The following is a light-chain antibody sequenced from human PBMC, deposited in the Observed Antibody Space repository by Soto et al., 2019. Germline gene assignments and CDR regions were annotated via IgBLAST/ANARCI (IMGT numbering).Light chain of an antibody. CDR2: DVS. CDR1: SSDVGSYNR. Sequence: QSALTQPPSVSGSPGQSVAISCTGTSSDVGSYNRVPWYQQPPGTAPKLMIFDVSNRPSGVPDRFSGSKSGNTASLTISGLQAEDEAYYYCSSYTTSSTYVFGTGTKVTVL. J-gene: IGLJ1*01. CDR3: SSYTTSSTYV. V-gene: IGLV2-18*02.